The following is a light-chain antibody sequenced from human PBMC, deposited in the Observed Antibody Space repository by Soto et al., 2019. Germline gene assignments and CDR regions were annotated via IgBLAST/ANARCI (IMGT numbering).Light chain of an antibody. CDR2: GAS. CDR3: QQYGNSTIT. J-gene: IGKJ5*01. V-gene: IGKV4-1*01. CDR1: QSVLYSSNNKNY. Sequence: DIVMSQSPDSLALSLGERATINCKSSQSVLYSSNNKNYLAWYQQKPGQAPRLLIYGASSRATGIPDRFSGSGSGTDFTLTISRLEPEDFAVVYCQQYGNSTITFGQGTRLEIK.